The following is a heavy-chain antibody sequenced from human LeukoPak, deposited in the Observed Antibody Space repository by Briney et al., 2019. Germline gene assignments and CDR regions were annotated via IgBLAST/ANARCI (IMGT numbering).Heavy chain of an antibody. V-gene: IGHV1-18*01. D-gene: IGHD2-15*01. CDR2: ISAYNGYA. CDR1: GYSLTYLS. Sequence: ASVNVSCKVSGYSLTYLSLQWVRQAPGQGLEWKGGISAYNGYAKYAQNVQGRVTMTTDTSTSTAYMDLRSLRSDDTAVYYCARNDSSAYDYWGQGTLVTVSS. J-gene: IGHJ4*02. CDR3: ARNDSSAYDY.